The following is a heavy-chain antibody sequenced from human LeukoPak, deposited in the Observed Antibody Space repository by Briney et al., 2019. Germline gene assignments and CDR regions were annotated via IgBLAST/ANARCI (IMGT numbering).Heavy chain of an antibody. Sequence: SETLSLTCAVYGGSFSGYYWSWIRQPPGKGLEWIGYIYYSGSTNYNPSLKSRVTISVDTSKNQFSLKLSSVTAADTAVYYCARRVAMTTVTSWFDPWGQGTLVTVSS. CDR2: IYYSGST. CDR3: ARRVAMTTVTSWFDP. D-gene: IGHD4-17*01. J-gene: IGHJ5*02. CDR1: GGSFSGYY. V-gene: IGHV4-59*01.